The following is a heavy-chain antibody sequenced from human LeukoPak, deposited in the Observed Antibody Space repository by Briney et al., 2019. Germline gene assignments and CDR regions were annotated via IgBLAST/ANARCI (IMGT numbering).Heavy chain of an antibody. CDR3: ARGGTKGAD. V-gene: IGHV1-8*02. Sequence: ASVKVSCKASGYTFTYYYLHWVRQATGQGLEWMEWMNPNSGNTGYAQKFQGRVTMTRNTSISTAYMELSSLRSEDTAVYYCARGGTKGADWGQGTLVTVSS. CDR2: MNPNSGNT. J-gene: IGHJ4*02. CDR1: GYTFTYYY. D-gene: IGHD1-26*01.